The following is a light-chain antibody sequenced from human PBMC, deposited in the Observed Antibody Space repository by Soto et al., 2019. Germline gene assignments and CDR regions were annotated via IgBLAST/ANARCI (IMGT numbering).Light chain of an antibody. CDR1: QSIDRY. V-gene: IGKV1-39*01. CDR2: AVS. J-gene: IGKJ1*01. Sequence: DFQMTQSPSSLSASVGDRVTIICRTSQSIDRYLNWYQQKPGKAPNLLVYAVSKLHNGVPSRFRGSGSGTEFTLTISSLQPEDFATYYCQQTYMNLGTFGQGTKVDIK. CDR3: QQTYMNLGT.